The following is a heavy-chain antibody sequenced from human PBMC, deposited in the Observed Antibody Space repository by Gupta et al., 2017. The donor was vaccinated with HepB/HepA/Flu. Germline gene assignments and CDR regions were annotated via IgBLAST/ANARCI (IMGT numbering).Heavy chain of an antibody. CDR3: AIYSSLDF. CDR2: IYSGGKA. V-gene: IGHV3-53*01. CDR1: GFTVYNNY. J-gene: IGHJ4*02. D-gene: IGHD6-13*01. Sequence: EGQLVQSGGGLIQPGGSLRLSCAASGFTVYNNYMSWVRQVPGKGLEWVSLIYSGGKAYYADSVQGRFTVSRDNSKNTLYLQMNSLRPEDTAIYYCAIYSSLDFWGQGTLVTVSS.